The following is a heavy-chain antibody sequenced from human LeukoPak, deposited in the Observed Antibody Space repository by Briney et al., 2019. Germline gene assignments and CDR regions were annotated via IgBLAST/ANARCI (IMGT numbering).Heavy chain of an antibody. CDR1: GFTFSSYA. CDR3: ALMGPLTGYYTNGWFDP. D-gene: IGHD3-9*01. V-gene: IGHV3-23*01. CDR2: ISGSGGST. Sequence: PGGSLRLSCAASGFTFSSYAMSWVRQAPGKGLEWVSAISGSGGSTYYADSVKGRFTISRDNSKNTLYLQMNSLRAEDTAVYYCALMGPLTGYYTNGWFDPWGQGTLVTVSS. J-gene: IGHJ5*02.